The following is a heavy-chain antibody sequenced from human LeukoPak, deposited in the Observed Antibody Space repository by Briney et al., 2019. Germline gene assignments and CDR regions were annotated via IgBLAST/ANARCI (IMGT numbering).Heavy chain of an antibody. D-gene: IGHD3-9*01. CDR1: GYSISSGYY. J-gene: IGHJ4*02. Sequence: PSETLSLTCTVSGYSISSGYYWGWIRQPPGKGLEWIGSIYHSGSTYYNPSLKSRVTISVDTSKNQFSLKLSSVTAADTAVYYCARRPSKYYDILTGYYRSEFDYWGQGTLVTVSS. CDR3: ARRPSKYYDILTGYYRSEFDY. V-gene: IGHV4-38-2*02. CDR2: IYHSGST.